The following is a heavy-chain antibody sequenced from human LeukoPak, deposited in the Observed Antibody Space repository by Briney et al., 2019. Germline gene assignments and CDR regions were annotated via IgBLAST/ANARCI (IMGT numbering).Heavy chain of an antibody. D-gene: IGHD2-2*01. CDR3: ARDSSEYQLDEYYFDY. Sequence: GGSLRLSCAASGFTFSSYEMNWVRQAPGKGLEWVSYISSSGSTIYYADSVKGRLTISRDNAENSLYLQMNSLRAEDTAVYYCARDSSEYQLDEYYFDYWGQGTLVTVSS. J-gene: IGHJ4*02. CDR1: GFTFSSYE. V-gene: IGHV3-48*03. CDR2: ISSSGSTI.